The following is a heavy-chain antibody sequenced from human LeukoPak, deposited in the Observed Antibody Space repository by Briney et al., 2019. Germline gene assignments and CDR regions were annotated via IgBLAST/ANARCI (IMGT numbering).Heavy chain of an antibody. CDR1: GGSISSGGYS. D-gene: IGHD3-3*01. CDR3: ARQVSAKFWSDYPDYFDY. J-gene: IGHJ4*02. CDR2: IYHSGST. V-gene: IGHV4-30-2*01. Sequence: SQTLSLTCAVSGGSISSGGYSWSWIRQPPGKGLEWIGHIYHSGSTYYNPSLKSRVTISVDRSKNQFSLKLRSVTAADTAVYYCARQVSAKFWSDYPDYFDYWGQGTLVTVSS.